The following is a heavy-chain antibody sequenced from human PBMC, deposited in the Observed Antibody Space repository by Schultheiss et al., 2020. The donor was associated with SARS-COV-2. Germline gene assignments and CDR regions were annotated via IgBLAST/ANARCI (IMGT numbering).Heavy chain of an antibody. V-gene: IGHV4-4*07. CDR2: IYTSGST. CDR1: GGSISSYY. J-gene: IGHJ3*02. CDR3: ARNSIVGATKDAFDI. Sequence: SETLSLTCTVSGGSISSYYWSWIRQPAGKGLEWIGRIYTSGSTNYNPSLKSRVTISVDTSKNQFSLKLSSVTAADTAVYYCARNSIVGATKDAFDIWGQGTMVTVSS. D-gene: IGHD1-26*01.